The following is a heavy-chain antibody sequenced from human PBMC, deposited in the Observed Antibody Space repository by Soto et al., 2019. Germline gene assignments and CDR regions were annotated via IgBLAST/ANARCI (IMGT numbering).Heavy chain of an antibody. Sequence: GGSLRLSCAASGFTFSSYAMHWVRQAPGKGLEWVAVISYDGSNKYYADSVKGRFTISRDNSKNTLYLQMNSLRAEDTAVYYCAREGNTYYYDSSGYYYEDSAFDIWGQGTMVTVSS. CDR2: ISYDGSNK. CDR3: AREGNTYYYDSSGYYYEDSAFDI. CDR1: GFTFSSYA. V-gene: IGHV3-30-3*01. J-gene: IGHJ3*02. D-gene: IGHD3-22*01.